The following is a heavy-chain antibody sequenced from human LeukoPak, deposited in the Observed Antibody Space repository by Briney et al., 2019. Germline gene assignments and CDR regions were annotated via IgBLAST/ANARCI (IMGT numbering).Heavy chain of an antibody. CDR3: AKISAAGRFFDY. CDR2: IKQDGSER. Sequence: GGSLRLSCAASGFTFSSYWMSWVRQAPGKGLEWVANIKQDGSERYYVDSVKGRFTISRDNAKNSLYLQMNSLRAEDTAVYYCAKISAAGRFFDYWGQETLVTVSS. CDR1: GFTFSSYW. J-gene: IGHJ4*02. D-gene: IGHD2-2*01. V-gene: IGHV3-7*01.